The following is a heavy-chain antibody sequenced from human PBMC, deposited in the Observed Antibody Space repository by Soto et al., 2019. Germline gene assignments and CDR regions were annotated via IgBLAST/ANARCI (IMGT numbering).Heavy chain of an antibody. CDR2: IKQDGSEK. CDR1: GFTFSSYW. Sequence: PGGSLRLSCAASGFTFSSYWMSWVRQAPGKGLEWVANIKQDGSEKYYVDSVKGRFTISRDNAKNSLYLQMNSLRAEDTAVYYCAREGRIVVDLTQNWGQGTLVTVSS. J-gene: IGHJ4*02. V-gene: IGHV3-7*01. CDR3: AREGRIVVDLTQN. D-gene: IGHD3-22*01.